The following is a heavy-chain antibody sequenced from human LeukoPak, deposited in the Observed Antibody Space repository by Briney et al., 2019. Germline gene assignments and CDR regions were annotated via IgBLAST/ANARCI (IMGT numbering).Heavy chain of an antibody. J-gene: IGHJ4*02. D-gene: IGHD3-22*01. CDR1: GYSISSGYY. CDR3: ARELVSSGYYYADY. Sequence: SETLSLTCTVSGYSISSGYYWSWIRQPAGKGLEWIGRIYTSGSTNYNPSLKSRVTMSVDTSKNQFSLKLSSVTAADTAVYYCARELVSSGYYYADYWGQGTLVTVSS. CDR2: IYTSGST. V-gene: IGHV4-4*07.